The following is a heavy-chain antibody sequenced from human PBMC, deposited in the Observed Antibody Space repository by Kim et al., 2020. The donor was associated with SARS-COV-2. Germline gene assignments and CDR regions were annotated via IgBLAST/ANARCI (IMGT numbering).Heavy chain of an antibody. D-gene: IGHD1-1*01. V-gene: IGHV3-23*01. CDR1: GFTFSSYA. CDR3: AKGMVQKKYVFDV. CDR2: ISASGHST. Sequence: GGSLRLSCAASGFTFSSYAMSWVRQAPGKGLEWVSTISASGHSTYHADSVRDRFTISRDNSDNTLYLQMNSLRAEDTAVFYCAKGMVQKKYVFDVWGRGTLVTVSS. J-gene: IGHJ2*01.